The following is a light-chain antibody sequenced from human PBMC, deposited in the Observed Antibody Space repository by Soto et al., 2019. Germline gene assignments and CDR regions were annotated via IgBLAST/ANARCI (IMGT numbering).Light chain of an antibody. Sequence: DIQMTQSPSTLPASVGDRVTITCRASQSISIYLNWYQLKPGKAPNLLMYGASYLKSGVPTRFSGSGSGTDFTLTISRLEPEDFAVYYCQQYGSSPPTWTFGQGTKVDIK. V-gene: IGKV1-39*01. CDR3: QQYGSSPPTWT. J-gene: IGKJ1*01. CDR2: GAS. CDR1: QSISIY.